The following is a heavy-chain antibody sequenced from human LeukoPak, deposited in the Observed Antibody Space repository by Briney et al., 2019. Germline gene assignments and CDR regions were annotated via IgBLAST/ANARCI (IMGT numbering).Heavy chain of an antibody. J-gene: IGHJ5*02. D-gene: IGHD3-10*01. Sequence: ASVKVSCKASGYTFTGYYMHWVRQAPGQGLEWMGWINPNSGGTNYAQKFQGRVTMTRNTSISTAYMELSSLRSEDTAVYYCARVPPHRSWFGRTNWFDPWGQGTLVTVSS. CDR1: GYTFTGYY. V-gene: IGHV1-2*02. CDR2: INPNSGGT. CDR3: ARVPPHRSWFGRTNWFDP.